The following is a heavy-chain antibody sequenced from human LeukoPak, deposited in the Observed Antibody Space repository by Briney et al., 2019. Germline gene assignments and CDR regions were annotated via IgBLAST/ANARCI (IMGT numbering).Heavy chain of an antibody. V-gene: IGHV1-18*01. J-gene: IGHJ6*02. CDR1: GYTSTSYG. CDR2: ISAYNGNT. D-gene: IGHD6-13*01. Sequence: ASVKVSCKASGYTSTSYGISWVRQAPGQGLEWMGWISAYNGNTNYAQKLQGRVTMTTDTSTSTAYMELRSLRSDDTAVYYCARDHTGGSSSWYKLFYYYYGMDVSGQGTTVTVSS. CDR3: ARDHTGGSSSWYKLFYYYYGMDV.